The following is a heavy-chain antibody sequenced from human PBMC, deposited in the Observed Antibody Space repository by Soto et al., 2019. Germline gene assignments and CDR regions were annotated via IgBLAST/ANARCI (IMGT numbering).Heavy chain of an antibody. CDR1: GFSLSTRGVG. CDR2: IYWDDDK. D-gene: IGHD3-16*01. Sequence: QITLKESGPTLVKPTQTLTLTCTFSGFSLSTRGVGVGWIRQPPGKALEWLAIIYWDDDKRYSPSLKSRLTITQDTSKNQVVRTMTDMDPVDTATYYLANKGGGDRILDYWGQGTLVTVSS. V-gene: IGHV2-5*02. CDR3: ANKGGGDRILDY. J-gene: IGHJ4*02.